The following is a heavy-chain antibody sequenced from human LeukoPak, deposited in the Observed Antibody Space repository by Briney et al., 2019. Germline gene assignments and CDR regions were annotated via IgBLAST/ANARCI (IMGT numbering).Heavy chain of an antibody. D-gene: IGHD3-10*01. V-gene: IGHV4-4*07. Sequence: PSETLSLTCTVSGDSISSYYWSWLRQPAGKGLEWIGRIYTSGRTNYNPSLKSRVTMSVDTSKNQFSLRLSSVTAADTAVYYCARGVTGIGAGDYWGQGTLVTVSS. CDR3: ARGVTGIGAGDY. J-gene: IGHJ4*02. CDR2: IYTSGRT. CDR1: GDSISSYY.